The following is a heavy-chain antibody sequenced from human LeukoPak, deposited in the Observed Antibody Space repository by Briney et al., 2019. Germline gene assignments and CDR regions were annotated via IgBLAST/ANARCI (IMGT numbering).Heavy chain of an antibody. J-gene: IGHJ4*02. V-gene: IGHV3-23*01. D-gene: IGHD3-10*01. CDR3: AKVMAFGELLVDY. CDR1: GFTFSTSA. CDR2: ISGSGGST. Sequence: PGGSLRLSCAASGFTFSTSAMSWVRQAPGKGLEWVSAISGSGGSTYYADSVKGRFTISRDNSKNTLYLQMNSLRAEDTAVYYCAKVMAFGELLVDYWGQGTLVTVSS.